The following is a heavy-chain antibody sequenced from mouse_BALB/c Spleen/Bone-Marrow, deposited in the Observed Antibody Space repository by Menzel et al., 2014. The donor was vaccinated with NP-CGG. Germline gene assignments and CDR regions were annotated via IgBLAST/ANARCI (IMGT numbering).Heavy chain of an antibody. Sequence: VQLQQSGAELVKPGASVKLSCKTSGYTFTSYWIQWVKRRPGQGLGWIGEIFPGTVTPYYNEKFKGKATLTIDTSSSTASMQLCSLTSEDSAVYFCARRGYGYLDYWGQGTTLTVSS. V-gene: IGHV1S132*01. CDR1: GYTFTSYW. D-gene: IGHD2-10*02. CDR2: IFPGTVTP. CDR3: ARRGYGYLDY. J-gene: IGHJ2*01.